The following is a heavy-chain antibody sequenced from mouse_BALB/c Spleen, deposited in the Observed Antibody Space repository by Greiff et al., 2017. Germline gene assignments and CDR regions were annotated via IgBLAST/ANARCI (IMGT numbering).Heavy chain of an antibody. CDR1: GYTFTSYW. D-gene: IGHD2-3*01. Sequence: QVQLKESGAELAKPGASVKMSCKASGYTFTSYWMHWVKQRPGQGLEWIGYINPSTGYTEYNQKFKDKATLTADKSSSTAYMQLSSLTSEDSAVYYCALYDGYYFDYWGQGTTLTVSS. CDR2: INPSTGYT. V-gene: IGHV1-7*01. J-gene: IGHJ2*01. CDR3: ALYDGYYFDY.